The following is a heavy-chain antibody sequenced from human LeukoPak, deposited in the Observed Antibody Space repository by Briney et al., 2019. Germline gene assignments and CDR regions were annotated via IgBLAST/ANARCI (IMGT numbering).Heavy chain of an antibody. Sequence: GGSLRLSCAASGFTLSSSWMGWVRQTPGKGLEWVAMIQEDGSDETYVDSVQGRFTIFRDNAKNSLYLQMHSLRVEDTSVYYCTRGGGDLWGQGTLVTVSS. CDR1: GFTLSSSW. CDR2: IQEDGSDE. D-gene: IGHD2-21*02. CDR3: TRGGGDL. J-gene: IGHJ4*01. V-gene: IGHV3-7*01.